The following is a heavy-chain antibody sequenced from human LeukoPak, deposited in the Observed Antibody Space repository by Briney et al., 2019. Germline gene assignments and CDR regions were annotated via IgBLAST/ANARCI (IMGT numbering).Heavy chain of an antibody. Sequence: GGSLRLSCAASGFTFSNYWMTWVRQAPGKGLEWVANIKQDGNVKSYEDSVKGRFTIARDNAKNSLYLQMNSLRAEDTAVYYCARDPSSGWYLKGWFDPWGQGTLVTVSS. V-gene: IGHV3-7*01. J-gene: IGHJ5*02. CDR2: IKQDGNVK. D-gene: IGHD6-19*01. CDR1: GFTFSNYW. CDR3: ARDPSSGWYLKGWFDP.